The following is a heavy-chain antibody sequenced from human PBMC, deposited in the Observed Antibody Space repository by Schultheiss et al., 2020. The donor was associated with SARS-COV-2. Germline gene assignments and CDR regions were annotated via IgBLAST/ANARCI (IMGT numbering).Heavy chain of an antibody. CDR1: GFTFSDYY. Sequence: GESLKISCAASGFTFSDYYMSWIRQAPGKGLEWVSGISWNSGTIAHADSVKGRFTISRDNSKNTLYLHMNSLRVEDTAVYYCARDRRLYYGSGSNGMDVWGQGTTVTVSS. CDR3: ARDRRLYYGSGSNGMDV. V-gene: IGHV3-11*04. J-gene: IGHJ6*02. CDR2: ISWNSGTI. D-gene: IGHD3-10*01.